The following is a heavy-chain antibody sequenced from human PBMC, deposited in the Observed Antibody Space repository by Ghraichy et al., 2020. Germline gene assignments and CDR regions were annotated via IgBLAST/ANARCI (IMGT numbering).Heavy chain of an antibody. CDR1: GFTFSSYA. Sequence: GRSLRLSCAASGFTFSSYAMHWVRQAPGKGLEWVAVISYDGSNKYYADSVKGRFTISRDNSKNTLYLQMNSLRAEDTAVYYCARDRQMDVWGQGTTVTVSS. CDR2: ISYDGSNK. J-gene: IGHJ6*02. V-gene: IGHV3-30-3*01. CDR3: ARDRQMDV.